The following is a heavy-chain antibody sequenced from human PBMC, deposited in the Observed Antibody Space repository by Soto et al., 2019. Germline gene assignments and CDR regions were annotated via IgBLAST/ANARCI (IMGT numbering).Heavy chain of an antibody. D-gene: IGHD3-3*01. Sequence: GESLKISCKGSVYSFTSYWIGWVRQMPGKGLEWMGITYPGDSDTRYSPSFQGQVTISADKSISTAYLQWSSLKASDTAMYYCARSIFGVVINPEAFDIWGQGTMVTVSS. CDR3: ARSIFGVVINPEAFDI. V-gene: IGHV5-51*01. CDR1: VYSFTSYW. CDR2: TYPGDSDT. J-gene: IGHJ3*02.